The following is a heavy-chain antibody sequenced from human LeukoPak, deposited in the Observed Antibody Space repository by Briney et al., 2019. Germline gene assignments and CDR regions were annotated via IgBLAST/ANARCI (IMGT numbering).Heavy chain of an antibody. CDR1: GFTFSSYA. CDR2: VRGGDAGT. D-gene: IGHD1-26*01. Sequence: GGSLRLSCAASGFTFSSYAMNWVRQAPGKGLEWVSAVRGGDAGTSYADSVKGGFTISRDNSKNTLYLQMNSLRADDTAVYYCAKNRGGSYYSGSDYWGQGTLVTVSS. V-gene: IGHV3-23*01. CDR3: AKNRGGSYYSGSDY. J-gene: IGHJ4*02.